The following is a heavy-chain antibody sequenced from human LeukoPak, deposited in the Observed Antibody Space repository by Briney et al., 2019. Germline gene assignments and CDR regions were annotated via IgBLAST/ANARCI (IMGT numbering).Heavy chain of an antibody. J-gene: IGHJ3*02. V-gene: IGHV1-2*02. D-gene: IGHD5-24*01. Sequence: ASVKVSCKASGYTFTGYYMHWVRQAPGQGLEWMGWINPNSGGTNYAQKFQGRVTMTRDTSISTAYMELSRLRSDDTAVYYCARDLGSGYNKDDAFDIWGQGTMVTVSS. CDR3: ARDLGSGYNKDDAFDI. CDR1: GYTFTGYY. CDR2: INPNSGGT.